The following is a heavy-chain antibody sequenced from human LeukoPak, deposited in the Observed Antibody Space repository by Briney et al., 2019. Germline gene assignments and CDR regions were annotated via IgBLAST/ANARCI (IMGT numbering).Heavy chain of an antibody. CDR3: ARNYYDSSAYYYFDY. D-gene: IGHD3-22*01. J-gene: IGHJ4*02. V-gene: IGHV3-66*01. Sequence: GMSLRLSCAASGFTVSSSYMNWVRQAPGKGLEWVSLIYSGGGTYYADSVKGRFTISRDNSKNTLYLQMNSLRAEDTAVYYCARNYYDSSAYYYFDYWGQGTLVTVSS. CDR1: GFTVSSSY. CDR2: IYSGGGT.